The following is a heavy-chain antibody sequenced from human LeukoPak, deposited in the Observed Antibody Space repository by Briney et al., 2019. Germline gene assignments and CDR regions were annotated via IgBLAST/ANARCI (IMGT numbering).Heavy chain of an antibody. CDR2: FDPEDGET. D-gene: IGHD3-10*01. J-gene: IGHJ5*02. V-gene: IGHV1-24*01. CDR3: VLSAGELFWFDP. CDR1: GYALTELS. Sequence: ASVKVSCKVSGYALTELSMHWVRQAPGKGLEWMGGFDPEDGETIYAQKFQGRVTMTEDTSTDTAYMELNSLRSEDTAVYYCVLSAGELFWFDPWGQGTLVTVSS.